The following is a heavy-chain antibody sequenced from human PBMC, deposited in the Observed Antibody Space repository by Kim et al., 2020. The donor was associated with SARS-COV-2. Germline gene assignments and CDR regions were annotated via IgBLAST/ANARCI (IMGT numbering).Heavy chain of an antibody. CDR2: SGSGGGS. CDR3: ANYYCTRGSCYTRAFDI. D-gene: IGHD2-2*02. V-gene: IGHV3-23*01. Sequence: GGSLRLSCAASGITFSSYAMSWVRQAPGKGLEWVSLSGSGGGSYYADSVKGRFTISRDNSKNTLYLQMSSLRAEDTAVYYCANYYCTRGSCYTRAFDIWGQGTMVTVSS. J-gene: IGHJ3*02. CDR1: GITFSSYA.